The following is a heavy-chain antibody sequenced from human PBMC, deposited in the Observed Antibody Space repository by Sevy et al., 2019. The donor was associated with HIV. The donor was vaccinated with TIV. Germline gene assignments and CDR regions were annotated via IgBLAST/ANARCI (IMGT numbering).Heavy chain of an antibody. J-gene: IGHJ4*02. Sequence: SGTLSLTCTVSGGSVSSGSYYWSWIRQPPGKGLEWIGYIYYSGSTNYNPSLKSRVTISVDTSKNQFSLKLSSVTAADTAVYYCARGLGNYVRVFDYWGQGTLVTVSS. D-gene: IGHD1-7*01. V-gene: IGHV4-61*01. CDR3: ARGLGNYVRVFDY. CDR1: GGSVSSGSYY. CDR2: IYYSGST.